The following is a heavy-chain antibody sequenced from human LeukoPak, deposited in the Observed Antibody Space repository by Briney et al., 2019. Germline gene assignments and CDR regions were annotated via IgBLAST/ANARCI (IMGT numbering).Heavy chain of an antibody. CDR3: AKESRTAPVPGRTFDP. CDR1: GFTFSSYA. Sequence: GSLRLSCAASGFTFSSYAMSWVRQAPGKGLEWVSAISGSGGSTYYADSVKGRFTISRDNSKNTLYLQMNSLRAEDTAVYYCAKESRTAPVPGRTFDPWGQGTLVTVSS. CDR2: ISGSGGST. D-gene: IGHD1-1*01. J-gene: IGHJ5*02. V-gene: IGHV3-23*01.